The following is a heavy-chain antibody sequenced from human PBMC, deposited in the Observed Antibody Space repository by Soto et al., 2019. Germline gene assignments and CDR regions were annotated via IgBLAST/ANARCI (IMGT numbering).Heavy chain of an antibody. CDR3: ARDNGVVVTGIYFYYGMDV. CDR1: GFTFSNAW. J-gene: IGHJ6*02. D-gene: IGHD2-2*01. V-gene: IGHV3-15*01. Sequence: PGGSLRLSCAASGFTFSNAWMSWVRQAPGKGLEWVGRIKSKTDGGTTDYAAPVKGRFTISRDDSKNTLYLQMNSLRAEDTAAYYCARDNGVVVTGIYFYYGMDVWGLGTTVTVSS. CDR2: IKSKTDGGTT.